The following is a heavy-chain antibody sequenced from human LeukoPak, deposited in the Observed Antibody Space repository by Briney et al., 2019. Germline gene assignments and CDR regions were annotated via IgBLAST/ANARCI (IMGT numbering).Heavy chain of an antibody. CDR3: AKSRLISGTYRNDYYYYDMDV. CDR2: ISTSSSAI. D-gene: IGHD3-10*01. J-gene: IGHJ6*02. CDR1: GFTFSSYS. V-gene: IGHV3-48*01. Sequence: GGSLRLSCAASGFTFSSYSMNWVRQAPGKGLEWVSYISTSSSAIYYADSVKGRFTISRDNSKNTLYLQMNSLTAEDTAVYFCAKSRLISGTYRNDYYYYDMDVWGQGTTVTVSS.